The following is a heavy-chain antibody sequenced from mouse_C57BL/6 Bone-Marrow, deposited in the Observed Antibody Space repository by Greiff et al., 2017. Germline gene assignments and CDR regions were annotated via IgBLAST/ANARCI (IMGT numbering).Heavy chain of an antibody. V-gene: IGHV1-81*01. CDR1: GYTFTSYG. CDR2: IYPRSGNT. Sequence: QVQLKESGAELARPGASVKLSCKASGYTFTSYGISWVKQSTGQGLEWIGEIYPRSGNTYYNEKFKGKATLTADNSSSTAYMELRSLTSEDSAVYFCAKGGYYGPFAYWGQGTLVTVSA. CDR3: AKGGYYGPFAY. D-gene: IGHD1-2*01. J-gene: IGHJ3*01.